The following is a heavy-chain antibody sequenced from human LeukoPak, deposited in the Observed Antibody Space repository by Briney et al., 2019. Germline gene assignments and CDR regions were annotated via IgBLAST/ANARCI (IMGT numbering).Heavy chain of an antibody. CDR3: ARDPPYCGGDCYLDY. CDR1: GFSFSSYE. J-gene: IGHJ4*02. Sequence: GGSLRLSCAASGFSFSSYEMNWVRQAPGKGLEWVSSISSSSSYIYYADSVKGRFTISRDNAKNSLYLQMNSLRAEDTAVYYCARDPPYCGGDCYLDYWGQGTLVTVSS. V-gene: IGHV3-21*01. D-gene: IGHD2-21*02. CDR2: ISSSSSYI.